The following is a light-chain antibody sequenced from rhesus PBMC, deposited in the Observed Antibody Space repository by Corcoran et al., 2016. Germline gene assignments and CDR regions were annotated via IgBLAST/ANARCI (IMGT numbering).Light chain of an antibody. CDR2: DAS. CDR1: QSVSSS. CDR3: QQYSNWPYS. V-gene: IGKV3-35*01. Sequence: EIVLTQSPATLSLSPGERATLSCRASQSVSSSLAWYQQKTGPAPRLLIYDASSRAPGIPDRFSGCGSGTDFTLTISSLEPEYVGVYYCQQYSNWPYSFGQGTKVEIK. J-gene: IGKJ2*01.